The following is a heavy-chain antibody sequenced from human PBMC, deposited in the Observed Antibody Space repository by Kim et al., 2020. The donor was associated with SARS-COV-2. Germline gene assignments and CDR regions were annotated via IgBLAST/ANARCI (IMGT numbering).Heavy chain of an antibody. D-gene: IGHD3-22*01. CDR1: GGSFSGYY. V-gene: IGHV4-34*01. J-gene: IGHJ3*02. CDR2: INHSGST. CDR3: ARRYYYDSSGYYYIGAFD. Sequence: SETLSLTCAVYGGSFSGYYWSWIRQPPGKGLEWIGEINHSGSTNYNPSLKSRVTISVDTSKNQFSLKLSSVTTADTAVYYFARRYYYDSSGYYYIGAFD.